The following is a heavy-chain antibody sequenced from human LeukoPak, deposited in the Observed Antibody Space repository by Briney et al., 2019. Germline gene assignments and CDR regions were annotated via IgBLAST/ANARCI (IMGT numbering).Heavy chain of an antibody. J-gene: IGHJ5*02. CDR2: INHSGST. D-gene: IGHD3-10*01. CDR1: GGSFSGYY. Sequence: SETLSLTCAVYGGSFSGYYWSWIRQPPGEGLEWIGEINHSGSTNYNPSLKSRVTISVDTSKNQFSLKLSSVTAADTAVYYCARGALLRGWFDPWGQGTLVTVSS. CDR3: ARGALLRGWFDP. V-gene: IGHV4-34*01.